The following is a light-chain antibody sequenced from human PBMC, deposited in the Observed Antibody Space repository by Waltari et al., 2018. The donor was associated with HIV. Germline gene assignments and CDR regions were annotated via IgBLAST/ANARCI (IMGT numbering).Light chain of an antibody. V-gene: IGLV2-11*01. J-gene: IGLJ2*01. Sequence: QSALTQPRSVSGSPGQSVTISCTGSSSDVGGYNYVSWYQQHPTNATKRTIYDVSERPSGVPDRFSGEKAGNRGSRASSGLQAEDEAEYYGYAYAGSRVFGGGTKRT. CDR3: YAYAGSRV. CDR2: DVS. CDR1: SSDVGGYNY.